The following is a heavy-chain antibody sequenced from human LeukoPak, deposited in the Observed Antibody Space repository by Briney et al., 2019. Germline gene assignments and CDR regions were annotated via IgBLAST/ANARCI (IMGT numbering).Heavy chain of an antibody. V-gene: IGHV3-30*18. J-gene: IGHJ4*02. Sequence: GGSLRLSCADSGFTFSSYGMHWVRQAPGKGLEWVAVISYDGSNKYYADSVKGRFTISRDNSKNTLYLQMNSLRAEDTAVYYCAKSDGYSYGAFDYWGQGTLVTVSS. CDR2: ISYDGSNK. CDR3: AKSDGYSYGAFDY. CDR1: GFTFSSYG. D-gene: IGHD5-18*01.